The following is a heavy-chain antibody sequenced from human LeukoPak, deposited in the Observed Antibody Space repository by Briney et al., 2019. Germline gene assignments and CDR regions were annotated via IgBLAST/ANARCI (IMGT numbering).Heavy chain of an antibody. V-gene: IGHV1-24*01. J-gene: IGHJ4*02. D-gene: IGHD4-23*01. CDR3: ATNLATVVTPAYY. CDR1: GNTLTELS. Sequence: APVKVSCKVSGNTLTELSMHWVRQAPGKGLEWMGGFDPEDGETIYAQKFQGRVTMTEDTSTDTAYMDLNSLRSEDTAVYYCATNLATVVTPAYYWGQGTLVTVSS. CDR2: FDPEDGET.